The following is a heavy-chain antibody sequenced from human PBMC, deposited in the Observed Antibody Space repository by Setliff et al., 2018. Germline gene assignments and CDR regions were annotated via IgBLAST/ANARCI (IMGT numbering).Heavy chain of an antibody. CDR2: TIPIFGTT. CDR3: ARVGLSGTSGYYYYMDV. V-gene: IGHV1-69*05. Sequence: SVKVSCKASGGTFSSYGISWVRQAPGQGLEWMGGTIPIFGTTDYAQKFQGRVTIITDESTSTAYMELRSLRAEDTAVYYCARVGLSGTSGYYYYMDVWGKGTTVTVSS. J-gene: IGHJ6*03. D-gene: IGHD1-20*01. CDR1: GGTFSSYG.